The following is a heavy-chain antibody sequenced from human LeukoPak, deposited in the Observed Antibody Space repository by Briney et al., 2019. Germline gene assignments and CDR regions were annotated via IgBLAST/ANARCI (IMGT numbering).Heavy chain of an antibody. CDR3: AKRKEGGFDY. J-gene: IGHJ4*02. V-gene: IGHV3-23*01. Sequence: QTGGSLRLSCAASGFTFSSYGMSWVRQAPGKGLEWVSAISGSGGSTYYADSVRGRFTISRDNSKNTLYLQMNSLRAEDTAVYYCAKRKEGGFDYWGQGTLVTVSS. CDR2: ISGSGGST. D-gene: IGHD3-16*01. CDR1: GFTFSSYG.